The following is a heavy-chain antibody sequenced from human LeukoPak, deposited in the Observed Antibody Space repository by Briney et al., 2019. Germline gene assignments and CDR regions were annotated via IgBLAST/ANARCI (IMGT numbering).Heavy chain of an antibody. Sequence: GGSLRLSCAASGFTFSSYWMSWVCQAPGKGLEWVANIKQDGSEKYYVDSVKGRFTISRDNAKNSLYLQMNSLRAEDTAVYYCARDVTMIVVAHFDYWGQGTLVTVSS. CDR2: IKQDGSEK. CDR3: ARDVTMIVVAHFDY. D-gene: IGHD3-22*01. CDR1: GFTFSSYW. V-gene: IGHV3-7*05. J-gene: IGHJ4*02.